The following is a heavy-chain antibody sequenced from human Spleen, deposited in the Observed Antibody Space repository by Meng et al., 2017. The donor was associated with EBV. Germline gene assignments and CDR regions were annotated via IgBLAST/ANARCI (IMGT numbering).Heavy chain of an antibody. CDR3: ARGCSSTNCNSDFDY. CDR2: SDHTGGT. D-gene: IGHD2-2*01. J-gene: IGHJ4*02. V-gene: IGHV4-34*01. CDR1: GESFSDNY. Sequence: QVQLQRWGAGLLRPSETLSLTCAVYGESFSDNYWSWIRQSPGKGLEWIGESDHTGGTNYNPSLMSRVTISVDTSKNQFSLNLNSVTAADTAVYYCARGCSSTNCNSDFDYWGQGTLVTVSS.